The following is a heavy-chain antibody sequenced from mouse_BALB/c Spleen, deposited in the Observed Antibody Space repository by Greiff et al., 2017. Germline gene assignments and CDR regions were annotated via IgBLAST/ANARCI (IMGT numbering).Heavy chain of an antibody. CDR2: IYPGSGNT. J-gene: IGHJ4*01. V-gene: IGHV1-77*01. Sequence: QVQLKESGAELARPGASVKLSCKASGYTFTDYYINWVKQRTGQGLEWIGEIYPGSGNTYYNEKFKGKATLTADKSSSTAYMQLSSLTSEDSAVYFCACQTGLYAMDYWGQGTSVTVSS. CDR3: ACQTGLYAMDY. CDR1: GYTFTDYY. D-gene: IGHD4-1*01.